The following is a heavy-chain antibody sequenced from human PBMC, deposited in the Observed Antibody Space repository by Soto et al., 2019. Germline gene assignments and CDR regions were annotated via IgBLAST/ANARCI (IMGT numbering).Heavy chain of an antibody. V-gene: IGHV3-23*01. CDR2: ISGSGGST. D-gene: IGHD6-19*01. CDR3: AKISPSVEQWLAPYFDY. Sequence: HPGGSLRLSCAASGFTFSSYAMSWVRQAPGKGLEWVSAISGSGGSTYYADSVKGRFTISRDNSKNTLYLQMNSLRAEDTAVYYCAKISPSVEQWLAPYFDYWGQGTLVTVSS. CDR1: GFTFSSYA. J-gene: IGHJ4*02.